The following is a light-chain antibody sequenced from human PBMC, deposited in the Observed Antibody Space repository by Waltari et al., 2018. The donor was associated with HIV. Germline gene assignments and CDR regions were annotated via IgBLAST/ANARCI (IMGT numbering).Light chain of an antibody. V-gene: IGLV3-21*02. CDR2: DDR. Sequence: SYVLTQQPSVSVAPGQTARMTCGGNNIGSKRLHWYQQKPGQAPVLVVYDDRDRPSGIPERFSGSNFGNKATLTITRVEAGDEADYYCQVWESSTDDHQEVFGGGIKLTVL. J-gene: IGLJ2*01. CDR1: NIGSKR. CDR3: QVWESSTDDHQEV.